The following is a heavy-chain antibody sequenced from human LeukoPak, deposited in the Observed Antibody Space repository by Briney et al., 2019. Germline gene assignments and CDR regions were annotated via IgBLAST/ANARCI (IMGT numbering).Heavy chain of an antibody. Sequence: PSETLSLTCTVSGVSISTHYWTWIRQPPGKGLEWIGYISYIGSTNYNPSLKSRVTISVDTSKNRFSLKLSSVTAADTAVYYCARDQTTVTKGFDIWGQGTVVTVSS. CDR3: ARDQTTVTKGFDI. D-gene: IGHD4-17*01. J-gene: IGHJ3*02. CDR1: GVSISTHY. V-gene: IGHV4-59*11. CDR2: ISYIGST.